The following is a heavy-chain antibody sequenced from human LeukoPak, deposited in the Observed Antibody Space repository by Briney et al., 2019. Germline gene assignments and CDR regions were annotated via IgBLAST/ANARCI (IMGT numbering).Heavy chain of an antibody. J-gene: IGHJ5*02. D-gene: IGHD2-8*02. V-gene: IGHV4-31*03. Sequence: PSETLSLTCTVSGGSISSGGYYWSWIRQHPGKGLEWIGYIYYSGSTYYNPSLKSRVTISVDTSKNQFSLKLSSVTAADTAVYYCARSHLPLLGFDPWGQGTLVTVSS. CDR1: GGSISSGGYY. CDR2: IYYSGST. CDR3: ARSHLPLLGFDP.